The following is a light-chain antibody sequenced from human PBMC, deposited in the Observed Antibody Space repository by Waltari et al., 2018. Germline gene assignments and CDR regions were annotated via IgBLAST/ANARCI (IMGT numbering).Light chain of an antibody. J-gene: IGLJ2*01. Sequence: QSALTQPRSVSGSPGQSVTISCTGTSSDIGPFDFVPWYQQYPGQAPKLIIYDVNKRPPGVPDRFSASKSGNTASLTISGLLNEDEADYYCCSYAGADTSVLFGGGTTVTVL. CDR1: SSDIGPFDF. V-gene: IGLV2-11*01. CDR3: CSYAGADTSVL. CDR2: DVN.